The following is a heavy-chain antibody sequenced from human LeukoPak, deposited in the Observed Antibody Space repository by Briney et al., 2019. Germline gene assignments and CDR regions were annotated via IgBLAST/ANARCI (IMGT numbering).Heavy chain of an antibody. CDR1: GFTFSSYG. J-gene: IGHJ3*02. Sequence: PGGSLRLSCAASGFTFSSYGMSWVRQAPGKGLEWVSAISGSGGSTYYADSVKGRFTISRDNSKNTLYLQMNSLRAGDTAVYYCANGALRQRGAFDIWGQGTMVTVSS. CDR2: ISGSGGST. D-gene: IGHD4-17*01. CDR3: ANGALRQRGAFDI. V-gene: IGHV3-23*01.